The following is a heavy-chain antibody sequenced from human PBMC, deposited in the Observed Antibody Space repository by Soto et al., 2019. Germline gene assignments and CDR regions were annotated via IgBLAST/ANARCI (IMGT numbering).Heavy chain of an antibody. CDR2: ISSSSSTI. CDR3: ARLPEGPGANWFDP. CDR1: GFTFSSYS. V-gene: IGHV3-48*01. J-gene: IGHJ5*02. Sequence: HPGGSLRLSCAASGFTFSSYSMNWVRQAPGKGLEWVSYISSSSSTIYYADSVKGRFTISRDNAKNSLYLQMNSLRAEDTAVYYCARLPEGPGANWFDPWGQGTLVTVSS.